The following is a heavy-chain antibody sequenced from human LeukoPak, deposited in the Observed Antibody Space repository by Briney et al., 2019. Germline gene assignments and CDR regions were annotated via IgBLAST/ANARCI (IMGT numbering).Heavy chain of an antibody. D-gene: IGHD3-22*01. V-gene: IGHV1-69*04. J-gene: IGHJ5*02. Sequence: SVKVSCKASGGTFSSYAISWVRQAPGQGLEWMGRIIPILGIANYAQKFQGRVTITADKSTSTAYMELSSLRSDDTALYYCARELNDGNGYAQQGFDHWGQGTLVTVSS. CDR2: IIPILGIA. CDR3: ARELNDGNGYAQQGFDH. CDR1: GGTFSSYA.